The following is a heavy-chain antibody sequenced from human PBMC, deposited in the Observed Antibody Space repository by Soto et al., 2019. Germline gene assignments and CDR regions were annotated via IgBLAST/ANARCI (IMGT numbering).Heavy chain of an antibody. J-gene: IGHJ3*02. CDR1: GFTFSSYS. CDR3: ARVSMVATTDAFDI. Sequence: SLRLSCAASGFTFSSYSMNWVRQAPGKGLECVSSISSSSSYIYYADSVKGRFTISRDNAKNSLYLQMNSLRAEDTAVYYCARVSMVATTDAFDIWGQGTMVTVSS. D-gene: IGHD5-12*01. V-gene: IGHV3-21*01. CDR2: ISSSSSYI.